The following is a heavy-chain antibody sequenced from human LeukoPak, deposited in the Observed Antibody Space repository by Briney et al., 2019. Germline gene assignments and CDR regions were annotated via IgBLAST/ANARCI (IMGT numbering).Heavy chain of an antibody. CDR1: GFTFSTYV. Sequence: GGSLRLSCAASGFTFSTYVMSWVRQAPGKGLEWVSVVSGGGGSAYYADSVKGRFTISRDNAKNSLYLQMNSLRAEDTAVYYCAKASDIVVVPAAIYFDYWGQGTLVTVSS. D-gene: IGHD2-2*01. CDR2: VSGGGGSA. J-gene: IGHJ4*02. V-gene: IGHV3-23*01. CDR3: AKASDIVVVPAAIYFDY.